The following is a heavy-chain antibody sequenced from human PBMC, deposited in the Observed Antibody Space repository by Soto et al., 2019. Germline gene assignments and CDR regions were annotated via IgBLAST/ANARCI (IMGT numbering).Heavy chain of an antibody. CDR2: VYYSGSS. D-gene: IGHD4-4*01. Sequence: QLQLQESGPGLVKPSETLSLTCTVSGVSISSSSFYWGWIRQSPGKGLEWIGNVYYSGSSDYNPSLKNRVGVSLDTSRNQVSLKLYSVTAADTALYFCTRQDDYNFPVDYWGQGTLVTVSS. J-gene: IGHJ4*02. V-gene: IGHV4-39*01. CDR3: TRQDDYNFPVDY. CDR1: GVSISSSSFY.